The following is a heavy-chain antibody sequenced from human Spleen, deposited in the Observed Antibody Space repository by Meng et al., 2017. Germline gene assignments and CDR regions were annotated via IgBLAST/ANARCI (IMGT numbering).Heavy chain of an antibody. D-gene: IGHD3-10*01. CDR1: HYTFTGYG. Sequence: QVQVVQSGAEAKRPGASGKVSCKASHYTFTGYGVSWFRQAPGQGLEWMAWLGAHDGDTSHAPKFQGRVTVSADRPTATAYMELRSLRSDDTAVYYCARGTPGRSYSDYWGQGTLVTVSS. J-gene: IGHJ4*02. V-gene: IGHV1-18*01. CDR3: ARGTPGRSYSDY. CDR2: LGAHDGDT.